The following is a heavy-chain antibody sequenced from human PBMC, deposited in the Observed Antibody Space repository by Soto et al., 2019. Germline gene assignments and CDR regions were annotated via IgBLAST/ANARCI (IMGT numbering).Heavy chain of an antibody. CDR2: ISAYNGNT. V-gene: IGHV1-18*04. D-gene: IGHD3-22*01. Sequence: GASVKVSCKASGYTFTIYGISCVRQAPLQGLDWMGWISAYNGNTNYAQKLQGRVTMTTDTSTSTAYMELRSLRSDDTAVYYCARQTMDYDSSGYYLSAFDIWGQGTMVTVSS. J-gene: IGHJ3*02. CDR3: ARQTMDYDSSGYYLSAFDI. CDR1: GYTFTIYG.